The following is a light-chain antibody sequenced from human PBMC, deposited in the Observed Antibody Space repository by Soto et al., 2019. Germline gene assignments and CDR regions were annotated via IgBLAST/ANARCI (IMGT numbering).Light chain of an antibody. CDR2: DAS. CDR1: QSVSRN. CDR3: QQYGSSGT. Sequence: EIALTQSPGTLSLSPGERATLSCRASQSVSRNLAWYQQKPGQAPRLLIYDASNRATGIPARFSGSGSGTDFTLTISRLEPEDFAVYYCQQYGSSGTFGQGTKVDIK. J-gene: IGKJ1*01. V-gene: IGKV3-20*01.